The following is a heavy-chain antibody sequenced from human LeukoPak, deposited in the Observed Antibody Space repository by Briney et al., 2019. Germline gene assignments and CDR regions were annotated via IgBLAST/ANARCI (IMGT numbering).Heavy chain of an antibody. J-gene: IGHJ4*02. CDR1: GYSFTSYW. Sequence: GESLRISRKGSGYSFTSYWIGWVRQMPGKGLEWMGIIYPGDSDTRYSPSFQGQITISADKSISTAYLQWSSLKASDTAMYYCARLMGASWQQQDYWGQGTLVTVSS. CDR2: IYPGDSDT. CDR3: ARLMGASWQQQDY. V-gene: IGHV5-51*01. D-gene: IGHD6-13*01.